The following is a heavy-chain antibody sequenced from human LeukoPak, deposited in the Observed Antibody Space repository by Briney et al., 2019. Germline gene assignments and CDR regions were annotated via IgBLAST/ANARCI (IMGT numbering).Heavy chain of an antibody. V-gene: IGHV3-11*04. CDR2: ISSSADTI. Sequence: GGSLRLSCVASGFTFSDYYMSWIRQTPGGGLGWVSYISSSADTIYYTDSVKGRFTISRDNAKNSLFLQMNSLRPEDTAVYYCVTAPTRTYSVYWGQGILVTVSS. D-gene: IGHD2-15*01. J-gene: IGHJ4*02. CDR1: GFTFSDYY. CDR3: VTAPTRTYSVY.